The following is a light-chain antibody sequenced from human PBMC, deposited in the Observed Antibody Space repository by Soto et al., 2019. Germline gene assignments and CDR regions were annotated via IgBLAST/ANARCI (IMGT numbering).Light chain of an antibody. CDR3: QQYGSSPLT. Sequence: EIVLTQSPGTLSLSPGERATLSCRASQSVSSSYLAWYQQKSGEAPRLLIYGASSRATGIPDRFSGSRYGTDFTLTISRLEPEDIAVCYCQQYGSSPLTFGGGTKVDIK. CDR1: QSVSSSY. J-gene: IGKJ4*01. CDR2: GAS. V-gene: IGKV3-20*01.